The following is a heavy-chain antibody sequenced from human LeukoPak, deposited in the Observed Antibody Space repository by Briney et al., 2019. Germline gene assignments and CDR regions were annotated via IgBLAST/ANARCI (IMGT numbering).Heavy chain of an antibody. Sequence: PSQTLSLTCTVSGGSISSGSYYWSWIRQPAGKGLEWIGRIYTSGSTNYNPSIKSRVTISVETSKNQFSLKLSSVTAADTAVYYCARERDYGDYWEMKSYFDYWGQGTLVTVSS. D-gene: IGHD4-17*01. CDR3: ARERDYGDYWEMKSYFDY. J-gene: IGHJ4*02. CDR1: GGSISSGSYY. V-gene: IGHV4-61*02. CDR2: IYTSGST.